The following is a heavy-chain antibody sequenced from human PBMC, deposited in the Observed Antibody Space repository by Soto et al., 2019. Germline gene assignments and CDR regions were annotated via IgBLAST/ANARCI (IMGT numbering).Heavy chain of an antibody. Sequence: ASVKVSCKASGYNFTSYGISWVRQAPGQGLEWMGWISAYNGNTNYAQKLQGRVTMTTDTSTSTAYMELRSLRSDDTAVYYCARDRTSYDFWSGYNTEDYYYYYGMDVWGQGTTVTVSS. J-gene: IGHJ6*02. V-gene: IGHV1-18*04. CDR1: GYNFTSYG. D-gene: IGHD3-3*01. CDR3: ARDRTSYDFWSGYNTEDYYYYYGMDV. CDR2: ISAYNGNT.